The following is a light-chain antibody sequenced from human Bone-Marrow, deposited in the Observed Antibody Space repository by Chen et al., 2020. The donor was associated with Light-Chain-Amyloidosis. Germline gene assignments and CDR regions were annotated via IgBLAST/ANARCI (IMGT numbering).Light chain of an antibody. J-gene: IGLJ3*02. CDR3: QVWDRSCDRPV. Sequence: SYVLTQPSSVSVAPGQTATIACGGNNIGSTSVHWYQQTPGQAPLLVVYDDSDRPSGIPERLSGSNSGNTATLTISRVEAGDEADSYCQVWDRSCDRPVFGGGTKLTVL. CDR1: NIGSTS. CDR2: DDS. V-gene: IGLV3-21*02.